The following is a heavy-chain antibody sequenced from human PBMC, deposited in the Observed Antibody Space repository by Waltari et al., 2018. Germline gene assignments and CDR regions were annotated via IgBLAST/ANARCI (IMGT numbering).Heavy chain of an antibody. CDR3: AREVKGGYSGYVSY. D-gene: IGHD5-12*01. V-gene: IGHV3-7*01. Sequence: EVQLVESGGGLVQPGGSLRLSCAASGFTFSSYWMSWVRQAPGKGLEWVANIKQDGSEKYYVDSVKGRFTISRDNAKNSLYLQMNSLRAEDTAVYYCAREVKGGYSGYVSYWGQGTLVTVSS. CDR2: IKQDGSEK. J-gene: IGHJ4*02. CDR1: GFTFSSYW.